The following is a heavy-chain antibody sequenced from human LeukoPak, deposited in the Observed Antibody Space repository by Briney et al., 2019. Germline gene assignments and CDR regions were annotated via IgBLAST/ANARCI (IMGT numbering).Heavy chain of an antibody. Sequence: GASVKVSCKASGYIFTGYYMHWVRQAPGQGLEWMGWINPNSGGTNYAQKFQGRVTMTRDTSISTAYMELSRLRSDDTAVYYCAREARSRRIIAAAANWFDPWGQRTLVTISS. J-gene: IGHJ5*02. V-gene: IGHV1-2*02. CDR3: AREARSRRIIAAAANWFDP. D-gene: IGHD6-13*01. CDR1: GYIFTGYY. CDR2: INPNSGGT.